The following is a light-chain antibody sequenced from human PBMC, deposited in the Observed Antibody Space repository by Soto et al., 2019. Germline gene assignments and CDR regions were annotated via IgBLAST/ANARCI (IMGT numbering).Light chain of an antibody. CDR2: GAS. CDR1: QSVSSSY. V-gene: IGKV3-20*01. J-gene: IGKJ1*01. CDR3: QQYGSSPWT. Sequence: EIVLTQSPGTLSLSPGERATLSCRASQSVSSSYLAWYQRKPGQAPRLLIYGASSRATGIPDRFSGSGSGTDFTLTISRLEPADFVVYYCQQYGSSPWTFGQGTKVEIK.